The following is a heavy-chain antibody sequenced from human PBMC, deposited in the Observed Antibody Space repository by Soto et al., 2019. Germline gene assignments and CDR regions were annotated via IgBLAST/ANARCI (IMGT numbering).Heavy chain of an antibody. Sequence: QVQLVQSGAEVKKPGSSVKVSCKASGGTFSSYAISWVRQAPGQGLEWMGGIIPIFGTANYAQKFQGRVTITADESTSTAYMELSSLRSEDTAVYYCARDQCQIVVARDWYFDLWGRGTLVTVSS. V-gene: IGHV1-69*12. CDR1: GGTFSSYA. D-gene: IGHD2-21*01. CDR2: IIPIFGTA. J-gene: IGHJ2*01. CDR3: ARDQCQIVVARDWYFDL.